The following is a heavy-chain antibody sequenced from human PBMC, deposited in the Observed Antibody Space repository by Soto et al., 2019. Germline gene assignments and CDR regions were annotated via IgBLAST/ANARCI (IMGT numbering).Heavy chain of an antibody. V-gene: IGHV3-30*18. D-gene: IGHD3-16*01. Sequence: QVQLVESGGGVVQPGRSLRLSCAASGFTFSSYGMHWVRQAPGKGLEWVAVISYDGSYKYYADTVKGRFTISRDNSKNTLYLQMNSLRAEDTAVYYCAKWNGGFDYWGQGTLVTVSS. J-gene: IGHJ4*02. CDR3: AKWNGGFDY. CDR1: GFTFSSYG. CDR2: ISYDGSYK.